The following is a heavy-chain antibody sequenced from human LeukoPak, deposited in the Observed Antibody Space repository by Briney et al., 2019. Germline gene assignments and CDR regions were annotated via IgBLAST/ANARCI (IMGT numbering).Heavy chain of an antibody. Sequence: ASVKVSCKASGYTFTTNAIHWVRQAPGHRLEWMGWINTGSGNTKYSQNFQGRVTITRDTSASTAYMELSSLRPEDTAMYYCARDMGSGSLHYWGQGTLVTVSS. CDR1: GYTFTTNA. J-gene: IGHJ4*02. CDR3: ARDMGSGSLHY. CDR2: INTGSGNT. V-gene: IGHV1-3*04. D-gene: IGHD1-26*01.